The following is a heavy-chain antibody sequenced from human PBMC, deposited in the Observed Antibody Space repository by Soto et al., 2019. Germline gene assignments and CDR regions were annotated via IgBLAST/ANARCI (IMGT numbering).Heavy chain of an antibody. D-gene: IGHD4-17*01. V-gene: IGHV4-4*02. CDR2: IFYSGST. CDR3: VHHGGDPYHHDF. CDR1: GGSLSSSTW. J-gene: IGHJ4*01. Sequence: SETLSLTCAVSGGSLSSSTWWSWVRQPPGMALEWLGEIFYSGSTKYNPSLNSRVTISADQSKKHLSLRLSSVTAADTALYYCVHHGGDPYHHDFWGQGILVTVSS.